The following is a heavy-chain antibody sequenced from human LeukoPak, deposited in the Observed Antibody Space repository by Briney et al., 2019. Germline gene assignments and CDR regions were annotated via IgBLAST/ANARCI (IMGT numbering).Heavy chain of an antibody. V-gene: IGHV3-7*01. J-gene: IGHJ5*02. CDR1: GFSLSNHW. Sequence: PAGSLRLSCAASGFSLSNHWMTWLRQAPGKGLEWVANINDDGSEKYYEESVKGRFTISRYNAKNALLLQMNSLRVEDTAEYYCARQGYIYAWHPWGQGTLVSVSS. D-gene: IGHD5-18*01. CDR2: INDDGSEK. CDR3: ARQGYIYAWHP.